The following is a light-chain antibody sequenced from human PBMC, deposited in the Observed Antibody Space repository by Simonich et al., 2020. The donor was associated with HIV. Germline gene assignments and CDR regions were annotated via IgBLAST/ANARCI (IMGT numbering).Light chain of an antibody. CDR3: CSYAGSRTYV. CDR2: EGS. J-gene: IGLJ1*01. V-gene: IGLV2-23*01. Sequence: QSALTQPASVSGSPGQSITISCTGTTSDIGSYNLFSWYQQHPGKAPNLIIYEGSKRPSGVSNRFSGSKSGNTASLTISGLQTDDESDYHCCSYAGSRTYVFGTGTKVTVL. CDR1: TSDIGSYNL.